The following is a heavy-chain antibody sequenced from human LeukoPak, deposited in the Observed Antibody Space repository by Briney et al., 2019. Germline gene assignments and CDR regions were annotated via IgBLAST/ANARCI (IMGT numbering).Heavy chain of an antibody. CDR3: ATGGSGYQLPEFDY. CDR2: INPNSGGT. Sequence: VSVKVSCKASGYTLTGYYMHWVRQAPGQGLEWMRWINPNSGGTNYAQKFQGRVTMTRDTSISTAYMELSRLRSDNTAVYYCATGGSGYQLPEFDYWGQGTPVTVSS. J-gene: IGHJ4*02. V-gene: IGHV1-2*02. D-gene: IGHD2-2*01. CDR1: GYTLTGYY.